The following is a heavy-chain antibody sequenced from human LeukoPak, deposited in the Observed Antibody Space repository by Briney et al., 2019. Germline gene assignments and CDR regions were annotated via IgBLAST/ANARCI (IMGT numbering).Heavy chain of an antibody. CDR1: VGSITSSNHL. Sequence: ASETLSLTCNVSVGSITSSNHLWGWIRQTPGDGLEWIGSVFFQNTYYNPSLKSRVTISVDTSKNHFSLNLSSVTAADTAVYYCAIYSSSSGRIDPWGQGTLVTVSS. CDR2: VFFQNT. J-gene: IGHJ5*02. V-gene: IGHV4-39*02. CDR3: AIYSSSSGRIDP. D-gene: IGHD2-15*01.